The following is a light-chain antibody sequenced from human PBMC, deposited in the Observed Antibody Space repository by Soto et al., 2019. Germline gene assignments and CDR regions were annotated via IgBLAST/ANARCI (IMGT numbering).Light chain of an antibody. CDR2: EGG. CDR3: CSYAVSGIPV. Sequence: QSALTQPASVSGSPGQSFTISCTGTSSDVGSYNLVSWYQQHPGKAPKLMIYEGGKRPSGVSNRFSGSKSGNTASLTISGLQAEDEADYYCCSYAVSGIPVFGGGTKVTVL. V-gene: IGLV2-23*01. J-gene: IGLJ2*01. CDR1: SSDVGSYNL.